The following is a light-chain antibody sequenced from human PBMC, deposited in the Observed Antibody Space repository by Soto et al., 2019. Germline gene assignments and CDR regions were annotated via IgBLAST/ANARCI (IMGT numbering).Light chain of an antibody. CDR2: DAS. CDR1: QSVYTY. V-gene: IGKV3-11*01. Sequence: EIVLTQSPATLSLSPGERATLSCRASQSVYTYLAWYQQKPGQAPRLLIYDASNRATGIPARFSGSGSGTDFTLTISSLEPEDFAVYYCHQRSYWLVTFGQGTRLEIK. J-gene: IGKJ5*01. CDR3: HQRSYWLVT.